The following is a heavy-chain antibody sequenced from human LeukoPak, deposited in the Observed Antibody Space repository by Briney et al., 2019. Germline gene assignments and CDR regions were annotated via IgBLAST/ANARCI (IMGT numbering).Heavy chain of an antibody. CDR3: ARAQLASGTDY. J-gene: IGHJ4*02. CDR2: IYADGTT. D-gene: IGHD3-3*02. V-gene: IGHV3-53*01. CDR1: GFTVRYNS. Sequence: PGGSLRLSCAASGFTVRYNSMTWVRQAPGKGLEWVSTIYADGTTYYADSKKGRFTISRDNSKNTLDPQMNSLRAEDTAVYYCARAQLASGTDYWGQGTLVTVSS.